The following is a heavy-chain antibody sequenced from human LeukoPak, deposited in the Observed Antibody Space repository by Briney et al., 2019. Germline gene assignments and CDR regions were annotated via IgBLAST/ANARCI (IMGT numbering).Heavy chain of an antibody. CDR2: INHSGST. Sequence: SETLSLTCTVSGGSISSYYWSWIRQPPGKGLEWIGEINHSGSTNYNPSLKSRVTISVDTSKNQFSLKLSSVTAADTAVYYCARSLYAVGFDYWGQGTLVTVSS. J-gene: IGHJ4*02. D-gene: IGHD3-16*01. CDR1: GGSISSYY. V-gene: IGHV4-34*01. CDR3: ARSLYAVGFDY.